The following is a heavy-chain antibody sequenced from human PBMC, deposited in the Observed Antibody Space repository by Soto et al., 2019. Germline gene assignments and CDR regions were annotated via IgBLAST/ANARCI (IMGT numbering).Heavy chain of an antibody. CDR3: VRDLVVRGVSIPSWYYDYGVDV. J-gene: IGHJ6*02. Sequence: GGSLRLSCAASGFTFSSYGMHWVRQAPGKGLEWVAVIWYDGSNKYYADSVKGRFTIPRDNSKNTLYLQMNSLRAEDTAVYYCVRDLVVRGVSIPSWYYDYGVDVCGQGSRVTVSS. V-gene: IGHV3-33*01. CDR1: GFTFSSYG. CDR2: IWYDGSNK. D-gene: IGHD3-10*01.